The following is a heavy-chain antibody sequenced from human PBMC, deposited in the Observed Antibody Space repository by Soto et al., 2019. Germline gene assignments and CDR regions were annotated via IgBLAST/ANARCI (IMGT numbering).Heavy chain of an antibody. V-gene: IGHV4-59*01. CDR1: GGSFSEDY. CDR2: IYDGGST. CDR3: AKGERFCSGGNCYYYGMDV. D-gene: IGHD2-15*01. Sequence: SETLSLTCRVSGGSFSEDYWSWIRQPPGKGLEWIGYIYDGGSTNYNPSLNSRVIISVDTSKNQFSLKLTSVTAADTAVYYCAKGERFCSGGNCYYYGMDVWGQGTTVTVSS. J-gene: IGHJ6*02.